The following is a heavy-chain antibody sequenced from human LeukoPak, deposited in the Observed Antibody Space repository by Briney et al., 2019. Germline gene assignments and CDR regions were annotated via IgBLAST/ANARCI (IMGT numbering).Heavy chain of an antibody. V-gene: IGHV3-53*01. J-gene: IGHJ4*02. Sequence: GGSLILSCAAPGLTVSSNYMSCGRHAPGRGLERDPGIYTVGSTYYLDSVKGRFTISRDNSKNSVYLQMYSLRPEQTAVYYCACISWELLPPDYWGEGNLVTVSS. CDR1: GLTVSSNY. D-gene: IGHD1-26*01. CDR2: IYTVGST. CDR3: ACISWELLPPDY.